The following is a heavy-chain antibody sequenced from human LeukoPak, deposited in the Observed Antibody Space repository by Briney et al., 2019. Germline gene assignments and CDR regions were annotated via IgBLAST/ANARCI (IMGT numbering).Heavy chain of an antibody. Sequence: PGGSLRLSCAASGFAFSSYAMSWVRQTPGKGLEWVSAISGGGGSTYYADSVKGRFTISRDNSKNTLYLQMNSLRAKDTAVYYCAKDKRGGPYGVDYWGQGTLVTVSS. CDR3: AKDKRGGPYGVDY. J-gene: IGHJ4*02. CDR2: ISGGGGST. CDR1: GFAFSSYA. V-gene: IGHV3-23*01. D-gene: IGHD2-8*01.